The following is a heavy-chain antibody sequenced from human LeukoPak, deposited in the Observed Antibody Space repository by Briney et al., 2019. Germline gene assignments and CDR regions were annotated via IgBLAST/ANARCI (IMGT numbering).Heavy chain of an antibody. CDR3: VREAPIAEAGRWIDALNM. Sequence: GGSLRLSCAASGFIFSTYDIHWVRQGTGKGLEWVSAIGTVGDTHYSYSLKGRFTISRENAKNSLYLKLNRLTAGDTAVYCCVREAPIAEAGRWIDALNMWGKGTMVPVS. CDR1: GFIFSTYD. CDR2: IGTVGDT. J-gene: IGHJ3*02. V-gene: IGHV3-13*01. D-gene: IGHD6-13*01.